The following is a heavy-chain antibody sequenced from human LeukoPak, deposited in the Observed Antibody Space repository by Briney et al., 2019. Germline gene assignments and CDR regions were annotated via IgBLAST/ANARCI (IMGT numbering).Heavy chain of an antibody. V-gene: IGHV4-4*09. CDR3: ARRVRNHYDSNGYNWIVWYFDL. CDR1: GVSITGYY. J-gene: IGHJ2*01. D-gene: IGHD3-22*01. Sequence: SETLSLTCTVSGVSITGYYLSWIRQPPGKGLEWIGDIYPSGSTNYNPSLRSRVTISVDTSKNQFALKLSCVTAADTAVYYCARRVRNHYDSNGYNWIVWYFDLWGRGTLVTVSS. CDR2: IYPSGST.